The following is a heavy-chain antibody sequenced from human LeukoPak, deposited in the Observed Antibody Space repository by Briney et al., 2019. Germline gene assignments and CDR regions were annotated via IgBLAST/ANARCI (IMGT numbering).Heavy chain of an antibody. D-gene: IGHD6-19*01. V-gene: IGHV3-23*01. J-gene: IGHJ4*02. CDR2: VDYSGDSP. CDR1: GFVLSSYE. CDR3: TRNSGWYGIT. Sequence: GGSLRLSCTGSGFVLSSYEMTWVRQAPGKGLEWVSSVDYSGDSPYYADSVKGRFTISRDNTKNILYLQLSSLRVEDTAVYYRTRNSGWYGITWGQGTLVAVSS.